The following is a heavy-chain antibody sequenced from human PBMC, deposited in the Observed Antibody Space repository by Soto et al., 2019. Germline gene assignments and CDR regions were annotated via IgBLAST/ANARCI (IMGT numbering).Heavy chain of an antibody. CDR1: GYSFTSYW. J-gene: IGHJ6*02. D-gene: IGHD3-22*01. CDR2: IDPSDSYT. CDR3: ARHSLYDSSGYYLDYYYGMDV. Sequence: PGESLKISCKGSGYSFTSYWISWVRQMPGKGLEWMGRIDPSDSYTNYSPSFQGHVTISADKSISTAYLQWSSLKASDTAMYYCARHSLYDSSGYYLDYYYGMDVWGQGTTVTVSS. V-gene: IGHV5-10-1*01.